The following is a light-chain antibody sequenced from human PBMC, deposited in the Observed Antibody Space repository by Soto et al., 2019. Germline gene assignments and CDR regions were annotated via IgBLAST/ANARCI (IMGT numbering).Light chain of an antibody. J-gene: IGKJ5*01. CDR3: KQRSNWPRIT. CDR1: QSVSSN. V-gene: IGKV3-11*01. CDR2: GAS. Sequence: EIEMTQCPATLSVSLGERATRAYRASQSVSSNLAWYQQKPGQAPRLLMYGASTRATGIPARFSGSGSGTDFTLTISSLEPEDFAVYYCKQRSNWPRITFGQGTKVEIK.